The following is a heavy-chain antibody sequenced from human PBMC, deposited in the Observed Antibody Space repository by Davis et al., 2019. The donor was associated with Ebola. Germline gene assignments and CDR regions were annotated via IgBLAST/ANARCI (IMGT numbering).Heavy chain of an antibody. CDR1: GYTFNSYA. D-gene: IGHD2-21*02. Sequence: ASVKVSCKASGYTFNSYAMNWVRQAPGQGLEWMGWISTYNGKTNYAQKVQDRVTMTTDTSTSTANMELRSLRSDDTAVYYCARDPALVVTGGGWHFDLWGRGTLVTVSS. V-gene: IGHV1-18*01. CDR3: ARDPALVVTGGGWHFDL. CDR2: ISTYNGKT. J-gene: IGHJ2*01.